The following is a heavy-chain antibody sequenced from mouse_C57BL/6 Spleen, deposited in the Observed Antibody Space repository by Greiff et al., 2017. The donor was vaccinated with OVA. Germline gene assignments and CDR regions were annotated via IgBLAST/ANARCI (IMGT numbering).Heavy chain of an antibody. D-gene: IGHD2-1*01. Sequence: VQLQQSGAELVRPGTSVKVSCKASGSAFTNYLIEWVKQRPGQGLEWIGVINPGSGGTNYNEKFKGKATLTADKSSSTAYMQLSSLTSEDSAVYVCARDYGNYESWFAYWGQGTLVTVSA. CDR2: INPGSGGT. CDR1: GSAFTNYL. CDR3: ARDYGNYESWFAY. V-gene: IGHV1-54*01. J-gene: IGHJ3*01.